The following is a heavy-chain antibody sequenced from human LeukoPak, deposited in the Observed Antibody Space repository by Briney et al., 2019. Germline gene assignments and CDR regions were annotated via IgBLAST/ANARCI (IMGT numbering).Heavy chain of an antibody. D-gene: IGHD3-3*01. Sequence: SETLSLTCTVSGGSISSGGYYWSWIRQHPGKGLEWIVYTYYSGSTYYNPSLKSRVTISVDTSKNQFSLKLSSVTAADTAVYYCARDAGSGYYRGSNYFDYWGQGTLVTVSS. J-gene: IGHJ4*02. CDR1: GGSISSGGYY. V-gene: IGHV4-31*03. CDR3: ARDAGSGYYRGSNYFDY. CDR2: TYYSGST.